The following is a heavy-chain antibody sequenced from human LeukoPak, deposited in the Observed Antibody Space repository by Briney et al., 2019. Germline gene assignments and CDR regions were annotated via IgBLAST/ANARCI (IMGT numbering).Heavy chain of an antibody. CDR2: IYTSGST. J-gene: IGHJ6*03. CDR3: ARLEVVAASYYMDV. CDR1: GGSISSYY. D-gene: IGHD2-15*01. Sequence: PSETLSLTCTVSGGSISSYYWSWIRQPPGKGLEWFGYIYTSGSTNYNPSLKSRVTISIDTSKNQFSLKLSSVTAADTAVYYCARLEVVAASYYMDVWGKGTTVTVSS. V-gene: IGHV4-4*09.